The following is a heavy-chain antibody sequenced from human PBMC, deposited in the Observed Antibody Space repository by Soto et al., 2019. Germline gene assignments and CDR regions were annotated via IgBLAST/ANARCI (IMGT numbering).Heavy chain of an antibody. V-gene: IGHV1-69*06. Sequence: QVHLVQSGAEVRKPGSSVRVSCKASGDTFTKYAISWLRQAPGQGLEWMGGIVPVFGRVTYAQRFQDRVSSIADKSTATSDLELTSLTADDTAVYYGAGVAAGSTWDYFDYWGQGTLVTVSS. CDR2: IVPVFGRV. CDR3: AGVAAGSTWDYFDY. CDR1: GDTFTKYA. D-gene: IGHD2-2*01. J-gene: IGHJ4*02.